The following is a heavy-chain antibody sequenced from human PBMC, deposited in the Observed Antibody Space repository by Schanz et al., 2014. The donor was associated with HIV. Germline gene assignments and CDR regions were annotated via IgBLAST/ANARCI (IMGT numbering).Heavy chain of an antibody. D-gene: IGHD6-6*01. CDR3: AKAEAVIAARPGGFDY. CDR1: GFTFSSYG. J-gene: IGHJ4*02. CDR2: ISYDGSKK. Sequence: QVQLVESGGGVVQPGRSLRLSCAASGFTFSSYGMHWVRQAPGKGLEWVAVISYDGSKKYSADSVKGRFTISRDNSKNTLYLQMNSLRTEDTAVYYCAKAEAVIAARPGGFDYWGQGTLVTVSS. V-gene: IGHV3-30*18.